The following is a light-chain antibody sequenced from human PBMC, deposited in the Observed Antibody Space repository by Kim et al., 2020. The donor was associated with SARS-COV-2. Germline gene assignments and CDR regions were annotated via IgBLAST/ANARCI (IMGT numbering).Light chain of an antibody. J-gene: IGLJ1*01. Sequence: SSELTQDPAVSVALGQTVSITCQGDSLRSYFASWYQQKPGQAPVLVIFGQNNRPSGIPDRFSGSYSGNTASLTITAAQAEDEADYYCNSRDSTGNHFVFGTGTKVTVL. CDR1: SLRSYF. CDR3: NSRDSTGNHFV. CDR2: GQN. V-gene: IGLV3-19*01.